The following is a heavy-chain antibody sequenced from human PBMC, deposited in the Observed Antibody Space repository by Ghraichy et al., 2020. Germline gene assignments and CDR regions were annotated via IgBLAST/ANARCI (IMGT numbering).Heavy chain of an antibody. D-gene: IGHD4-17*01. V-gene: IGHV4-34*01. CDR2: INHSGST. CDR1: GGSFSDYY. Sequence: SETLSLTCAVYGGSFSDYYWNWFRQPPGKGLEWIGEINHSGSTNYNPSLKSRVTISVDTSKNQSSLKLSSVTAADTAVYYCARGLDYGDYLNWFDPWGQGNLVTVAS. J-gene: IGHJ5*02. CDR3: ARGLDYGDYLNWFDP.